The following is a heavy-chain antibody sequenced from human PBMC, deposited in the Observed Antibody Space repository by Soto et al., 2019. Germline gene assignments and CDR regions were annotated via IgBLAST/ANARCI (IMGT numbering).Heavy chain of an antibody. V-gene: IGHV3-23*01. D-gene: IGHD2-21*02. CDR1: GFTFNTYA. J-gene: IGHJ6*03. CDR2: ITGSGGST. Sequence: PGGSLRLSCAGSGFTFNTYAMSWVRQAPGKGLEWVSSITGSGGSTYYADSVKGRFTISRDNSKNTLYLQMNSLRAEDTAVYYCAKGQEAGQVTYFYYYYYMDVWGKGTTVTV. CDR3: AKGQEAGQVTYFYYYYYMDV.